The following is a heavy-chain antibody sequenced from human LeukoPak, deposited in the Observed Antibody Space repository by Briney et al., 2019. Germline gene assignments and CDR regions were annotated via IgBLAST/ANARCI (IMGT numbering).Heavy chain of an antibody. D-gene: IGHD6-19*01. CDR1: GFIFSSSW. CDR3: ARDLTRGSSGWYVGLHY. V-gene: IGHV3-74*01. Sequence: GGSLRLSCAASGFIFSSSWMHWVRQAPGKGLVWVSRINSDGSSTTYAGSVKGRFTISRDNAKSTLYLQMNSLRAEDTAVYYCARDLTRGSSGWYVGLHYWGQGTLVTVSS. J-gene: IGHJ4*02. CDR2: INSDGSST.